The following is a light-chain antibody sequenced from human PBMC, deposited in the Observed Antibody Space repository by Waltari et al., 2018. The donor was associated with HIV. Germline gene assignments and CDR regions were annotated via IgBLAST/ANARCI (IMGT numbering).Light chain of an antibody. V-gene: IGKV4-1*01. CDR3: QQYYIAPFT. J-gene: IGKJ3*01. CDR2: WAS. CDR1: QRVLMNSKKREY. Sequence: DIVVTQSPVSLALSLGDRATISCRSSQRVLMNSKKREYNHVAWYQHKPGQPPRLLFYWASTRESGVPDRVTASGSGTEFTLTINWRQAEDVAVYYCQQYYIAPFTFGPGTKVELK.